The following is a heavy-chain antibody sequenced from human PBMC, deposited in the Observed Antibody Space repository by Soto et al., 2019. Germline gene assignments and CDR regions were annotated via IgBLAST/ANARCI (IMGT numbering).Heavy chain of an antibody. CDR1: SGSISTNSYL. J-gene: IGHJ6*02. CDR3: ARQGRNTKIVILRHYATDF. Sequence: SETLSLTCSVSSGSISTNSYLWGWIRQPPGKGLEWIGAILYSGDTYYSESLRSRVTMSVDTAKNQFSLKLNSVTAADTAVYYCARQGRNTKIVILRHYATDFWGQGAAVTVSS. CDR2: ILYSGDT. V-gene: IGHV4-39*01. D-gene: IGHD3-22*01.